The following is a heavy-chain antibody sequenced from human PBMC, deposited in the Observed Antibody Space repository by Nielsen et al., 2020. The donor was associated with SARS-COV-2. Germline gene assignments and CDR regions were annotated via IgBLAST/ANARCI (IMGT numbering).Heavy chain of an antibody. V-gene: IGHV1-58*02. CDR1: GFTFTSSA. J-gene: IGHJ3*02. D-gene: IGHD4-23*01. CDR2: IVVGSGNT. CDR3: ARAPVVLGSFDI. Sequence: SVKVSCKASGFTFTSSAMQWVRQARGQRLEWIGWIVVGSGNTNYAQKFQERVTITRDMSTSTAYMELSSLRSEDTAVYYCARAPVVLGSFDIWGQGTMATVSS.